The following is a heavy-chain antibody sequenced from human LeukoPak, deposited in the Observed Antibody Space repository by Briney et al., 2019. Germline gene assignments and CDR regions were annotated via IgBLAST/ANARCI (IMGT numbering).Heavy chain of an antibody. J-gene: IGHJ5*02. CDR1: DGSISSDDYY. CDR3: ARAPIITNSWYWFDH. V-gene: IGHV4-30-4*01. Sequence: SETLSLTCTVSDGSISSDDYYWSWIRQPPGKGLKWLGYLYNSGPTSYNPSLRNGDSISIDTSRNQFSLKLSSVTAADTALYYCARAPIITNSWYWFDHWGQGTLVTVSS. CDR2: LYNSGPT. D-gene: IGHD5-24*01.